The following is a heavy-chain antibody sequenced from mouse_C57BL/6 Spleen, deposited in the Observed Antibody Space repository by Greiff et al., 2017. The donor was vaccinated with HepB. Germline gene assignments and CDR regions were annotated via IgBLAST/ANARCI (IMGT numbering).Heavy chain of an antibody. Sequence: EVQLQQSGPELVKPGASVKISCKASGYTFTDYYMNWVKQNHGKSLEWIGDINPNNGGTSYNQKFKGKATLTVDKSSSTAYMELRSLTSEDSAVYYCARNWGFDYWGQGTTLTVSS. CDR2: INPNNGGT. V-gene: IGHV1-26*01. CDR1: GYTFTDYY. J-gene: IGHJ2*01. CDR3: ARNWGFDY. D-gene: IGHD4-1*01.